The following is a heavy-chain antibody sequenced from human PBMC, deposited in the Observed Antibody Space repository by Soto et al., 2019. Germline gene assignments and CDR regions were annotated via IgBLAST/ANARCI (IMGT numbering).Heavy chain of an antibody. CDR1: GGSISISNW. J-gene: IGHJ5*02. Sequence: QVQLQESGPGLVKPSGTLSLTCAVSGGSISISNWWSWVRQPPGKGLEWIGEIFHRGDTNYNPSLKSRVTISVDRSKNQFSLKLTSVTAADTAMYYCARGTTTMAPKNWFDPWGQGILVTVSS. CDR2: IFHRGDT. CDR3: ARGTTTMAPKNWFDP. D-gene: IGHD5-18*01. V-gene: IGHV4-4*02.